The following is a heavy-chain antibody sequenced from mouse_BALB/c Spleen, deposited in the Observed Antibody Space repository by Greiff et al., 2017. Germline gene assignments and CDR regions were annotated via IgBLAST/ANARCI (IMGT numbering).Heavy chain of an antibody. J-gene: IGHJ3*01. CDR1: GYTFSSYW. CDR3: ARGGDYDVGFAY. D-gene: IGHD2-4*01. Sequence: VKLLESGAELMKPGASVKISCKATGYTFSSYWIEWVKQRPGHGLEWIGEILPGSGSTNYNEKFKGKATFTADTSSNTAYMQLSSLTSEDSAVYYCARGGDYDVGFAYWGQGTLVTVSA. CDR2: ILPGSGST. V-gene: IGHV1-9*01.